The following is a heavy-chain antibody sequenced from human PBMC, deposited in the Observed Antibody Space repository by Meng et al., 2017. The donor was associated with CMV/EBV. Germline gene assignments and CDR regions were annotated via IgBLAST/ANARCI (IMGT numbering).Heavy chain of an antibody. CDR1: GFTFDDYA. J-gene: IGHJ6*02. CDR3: ARDSPGGCSSTSCYQRPHKGGYYYGMDV. V-gene: IGHV3-9*01. Sequence: GGSLRLSCAASGFTFDDYAMHWVRQAPGKGLEWVSGISWNSGSIGYADSVKGRFTISRDNAKNSLYLQMNSLRAEDTAVYYCARDSPGGCSSTSCYQRPHKGGYYYGMDVWGQGTTVTVSS. D-gene: IGHD2-2*01. CDR2: ISWNSGSI.